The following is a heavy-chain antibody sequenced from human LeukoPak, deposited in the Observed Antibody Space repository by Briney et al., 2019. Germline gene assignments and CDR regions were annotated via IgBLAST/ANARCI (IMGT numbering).Heavy chain of an antibody. Sequence: PGGSLRLSWVVSGLTLGSYDMTWVRQAPGKGLEWVANIRKDGSDRYYVDSVKGRFTISRDNAKNSLYLQMNSLRAEDTAVYYCATDPAGIGSESYWGQGTRVTVSS. CDR2: IRKDGSDR. D-gene: IGHD1-14*01. CDR3: ATDPAGIGSESY. V-gene: IGHV3-7*01. CDR1: GLTLGSYD. J-gene: IGHJ4*02.